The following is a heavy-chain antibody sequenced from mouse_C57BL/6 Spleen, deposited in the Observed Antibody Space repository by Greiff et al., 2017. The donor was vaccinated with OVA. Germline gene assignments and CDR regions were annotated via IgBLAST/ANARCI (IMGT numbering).Heavy chain of an antibody. CDR2: IYPRSGNT. D-gene: IGHD2-4*01. CDR3: ARRYYDYDYAMDY. CDR1: GYTFTSYG. Sequence: QVQLQQSGAELARPGASVKLSCKASGYTFTSYGISWVKQRTGQGLEWIGEIYPRSGNTYYNEKFKGKATLPADKSSSTAYMELRSLTSEDSAVYFCARRYYDYDYAMDYWGQGTSVTVSS. V-gene: IGHV1-81*01. J-gene: IGHJ4*01.